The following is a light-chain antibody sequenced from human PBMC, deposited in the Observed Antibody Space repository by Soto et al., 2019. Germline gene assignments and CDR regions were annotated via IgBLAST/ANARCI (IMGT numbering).Light chain of an antibody. CDR2: DVS. V-gene: IGKV3-11*01. CDR1: QSVSSS. Sequence: EIVLTQSPATLSLSPGERVTLSCRASQSVSSSLAWYQQKPGQTPRLLIYDVSNRATGIPARFSGSGSGTDFTLTVSSLEPEDFAVYYCQQRSNWPLTFGGGTKVEIK. CDR3: QQRSNWPLT. J-gene: IGKJ4*01.